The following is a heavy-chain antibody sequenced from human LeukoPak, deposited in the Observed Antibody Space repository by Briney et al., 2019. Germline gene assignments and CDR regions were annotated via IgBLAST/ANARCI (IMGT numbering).Heavy chain of an antibody. D-gene: IGHD5-12*01. J-gene: IGHJ5*02. CDR3: ARARGYDDSGYENWFDP. CDR2: INSDGSST. Sequence: GGSLRLSCAASGFPFSSYWMHWVRQAPGKGLVWVSRINSDGSSTSYADSVKGRLTISRDNAKNTLYLQMNSLRAEDTAVYYCARARGYDDSGYENWFDPWGQGTLVTVSS. V-gene: IGHV3-74*01. CDR1: GFPFSSYW.